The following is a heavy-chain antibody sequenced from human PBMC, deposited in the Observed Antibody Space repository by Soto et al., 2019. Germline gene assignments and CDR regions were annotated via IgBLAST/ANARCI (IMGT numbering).Heavy chain of an antibody. CDR2: IYYSGST. D-gene: IGHD4-4*01. Sequence: SETLSLTCTVSGGSISSYYWSWIRQPPGKGLEWIGYIYYSGSTNYNPSLKSRVTISVDTSKNQFSLKLSSVTAADAALYYCARDFLYSIDYNTNCFDPWCQGTLVTVSS. V-gene: IGHV4-59*08. CDR1: GGSISSYY. J-gene: IGHJ5*02. CDR3: ARDFLYSIDYNTNCFDP.